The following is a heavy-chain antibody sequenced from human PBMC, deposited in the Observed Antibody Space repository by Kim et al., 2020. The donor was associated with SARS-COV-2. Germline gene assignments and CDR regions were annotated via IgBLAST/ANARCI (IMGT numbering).Heavy chain of an antibody. Sequence: GGSLRLSCAASGFTFSSYGMHWVRQAPGKGLEWVAVISYDGSNKYYADSVKGRFTISRDNSKNTLYLQMNSLRAEDTAVYYCALPLLGDYDAGGYWGQGTLVTVSS. CDR3: ALPLLGDYDAGGY. CDR1: GFTFSSYG. V-gene: IGHV3-30*03. CDR2: ISYDGSNK. J-gene: IGHJ4*02. D-gene: IGHD4-17*01.